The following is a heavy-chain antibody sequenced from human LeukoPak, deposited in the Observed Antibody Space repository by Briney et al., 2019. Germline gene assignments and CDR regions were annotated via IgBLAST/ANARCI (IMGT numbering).Heavy chain of an antibody. CDR1: GYTFTGYG. CDR3: ARKHTRYSSSSLGY. CDR2: ISAYNGNT. D-gene: IGHD6-6*01. J-gene: IGHJ4*02. V-gene: IGHV1-18*01. Sequence: GASVKVSCKASGYTFTGYGISWVRQAPGQGLAWMGWISAYNGNTKYAQKLPGRVTMTTDTSTRTAYMELRSLRSDDTAVYYCARKHTRYSSSSLGYWGQGTLVTVSS.